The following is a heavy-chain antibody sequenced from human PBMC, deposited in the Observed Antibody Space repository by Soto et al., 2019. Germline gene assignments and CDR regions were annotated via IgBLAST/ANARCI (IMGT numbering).Heavy chain of an antibody. Sequence: PSETLSLTCAVSGGSFSGSDWWSWVRQPPGKGLEWIGQIYHYENTNYNPSLKSRVTISVDTSKNHFSLKLTSVTAADTAVYYCATHQDPGLSPSFPHWGQGTLVTVSS. V-gene: IGHV4-4*02. CDR1: GGSFSGSDW. D-gene: IGHD3-16*01. J-gene: IGHJ1*01. CDR2: IYHYENT. CDR3: ATHQDPGLSPSFPH.